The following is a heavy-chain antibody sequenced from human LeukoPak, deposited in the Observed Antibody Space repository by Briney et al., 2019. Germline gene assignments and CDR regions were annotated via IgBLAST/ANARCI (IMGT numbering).Heavy chain of an antibody. V-gene: IGHV3-21*01. Sequence: PGGSLRLSCAASGFTFSSYSMNWVRQAPGKGLEWVSSISSSSSYIYYADSVKGRFTISRDNAKNSLYLQMNSLRADDTALYYCVRDPSYGDYALSDYWGQGTLVTVSS. D-gene: IGHD4-17*01. CDR3: VRDPSYGDYALSDY. J-gene: IGHJ4*02. CDR1: GFTFSSYS. CDR2: ISSSSSYI.